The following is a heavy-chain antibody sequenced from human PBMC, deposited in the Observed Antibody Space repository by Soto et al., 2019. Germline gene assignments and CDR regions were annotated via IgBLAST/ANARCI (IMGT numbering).Heavy chain of an antibody. D-gene: IGHD3-3*01. CDR3: AHKAPGGLLRGAYYYYYGMDV. CDR1: GFSLSTSGVG. V-gene: IGHV2-5*01. Sequence: QITLKESGPTLVKPTQTLTLTCTFSGFSLSTSGVGVGWIRQPPGKALEWLALIYWNDDKRYSPSLKSRLTITEDTSKNQVVLTMTNMDPVDTATYYCAHKAPGGLLRGAYYYYYGMDVWGQGTTVTVSS. J-gene: IGHJ6*02. CDR2: IYWNDDK.